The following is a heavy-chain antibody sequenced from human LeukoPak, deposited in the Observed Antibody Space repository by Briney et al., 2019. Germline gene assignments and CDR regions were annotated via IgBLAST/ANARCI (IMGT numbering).Heavy chain of an antibody. CDR2: ISYDGSNK. J-gene: IGHJ4*02. V-gene: IGHV3-30*18. Sequence: PGRSLRLSCAASGFTFSSYGMHWVRQAPGKGLEWVAVISYDGSNKYYADSVEGRFTISRDNSKNTLYLQMNSLRAEDTAVYYCAKGRLMVGVYFDYWGQGTLVTVSS. CDR3: AKGRLMVGVYFDY. CDR1: GFTFSSYG. D-gene: IGHD3-10*02.